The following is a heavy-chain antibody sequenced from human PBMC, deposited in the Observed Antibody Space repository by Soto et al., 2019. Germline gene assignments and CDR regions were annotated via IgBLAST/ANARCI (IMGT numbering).Heavy chain of an antibody. D-gene: IGHD6-13*01. CDR2: ISGSGGST. V-gene: IGHV3-23*01. Sequence: PGGSLRLSCAASGFAFSSYSMNWVRQAPGKGLEWVSAISGSGGSTYYADSVKGRFTISRDNSKNTLYLQMNSLRAEDTAVYYCAKIPAAGRGSYFDYWGQGTLVTVSS. CDR3: AKIPAAGRGSYFDY. CDR1: GFAFSSYS. J-gene: IGHJ4*02.